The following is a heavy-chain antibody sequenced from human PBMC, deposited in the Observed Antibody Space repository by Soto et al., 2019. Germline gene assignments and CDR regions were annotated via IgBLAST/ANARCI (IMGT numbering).Heavy chain of an antibody. J-gene: IGHJ5*02. V-gene: IGHV3-7*01. CDR2: IKQDGSEK. CDR1: GFTFSSYW. Sequence: PGGSLRLSCAASGFTFSSYWMTWVRQAPGKGLKWVANIKQDGSEKSYVDSVQGRFTISRDNAKNSLYLQMNSLRAEDTAVYYCARYHLIQGSRWFDPWGQGTLVTVSS. D-gene: IGHD5-18*01. CDR3: ARYHLIQGSRWFDP.